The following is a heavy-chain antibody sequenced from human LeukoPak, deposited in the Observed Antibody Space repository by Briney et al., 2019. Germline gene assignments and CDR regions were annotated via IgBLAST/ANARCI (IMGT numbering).Heavy chain of an antibody. CDR3: ARPLYNGYGFQH. J-gene: IGHJ1*01. V-gene: IGHV3-30*14. CDR1: GFTFSSYA. CDR2: ISYDGSNK. D-gene: IGHD5-12*01. Sequence: GGSLRLSCAASGFTFSSYAMHWVRQAPGKGLEWVAVISYDGSNKYYADSVKGRFTISRDNSKNTLYLQMNSLRAEDTAVYYCARPLYNGYGFQHWGQGTLVTVSS.